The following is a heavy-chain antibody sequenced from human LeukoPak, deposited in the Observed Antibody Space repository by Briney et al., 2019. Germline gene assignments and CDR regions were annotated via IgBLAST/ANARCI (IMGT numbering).Heavy chain of an antibody. D-gene: IGHD2-15*01. CDR1: GYTFTGYY. CDR3: ARDTDCSGGSCYHLIDDY. CDR2: INPNSGGT. J-gene: IGHJ4*02. Sequence: ASVKVSCKASGYTFTGYYMHWVRQAPAQGLEWMGWINPNSGGTNYAQKFQGRVTMTRDTSISTAYMELSRMRSDDTAVYYCARDTDCSGGSCYHLIDDYWGQGTLVTVSS. V-gene: IGHV1-2*02.